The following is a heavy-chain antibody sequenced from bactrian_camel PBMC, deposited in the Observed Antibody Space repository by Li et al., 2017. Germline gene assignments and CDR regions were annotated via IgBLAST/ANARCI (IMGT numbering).Heavy chain of an antibody. CDR3: AEGRGSRGEHCYSLNY. CDR2: IDSVDST. D-gene: IGHD6*01. J-gene: IGHJ4*01. V-gene: IGHV3S53*01. Sequence: HVQLVESGGGSVQTGGSLRLSCAASVVTFNTYCMAWFRQAPGKEREGVARIDSVDSTRYADSVKGRFTISQNKAKNTVYLQMNNLQPEDIATYYCAEGRGSRGEHCYSLNYWGQGTQVTVS. CDR1: VVTFNTYC.